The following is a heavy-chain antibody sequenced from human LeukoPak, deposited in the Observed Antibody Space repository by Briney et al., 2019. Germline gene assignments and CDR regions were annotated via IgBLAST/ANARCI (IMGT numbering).Heavy chain of an antibody. V-gene: IGHV4-59*01. Sequence: SETLSLTCTVSGGSISSYYWSWVRQPPGKGLEWIGYVYYSGSTEYNPSLKSRVTISVDTSKIQFSLKLNSVTAADTAVYYCARGRDFWSGYSFDYWGQGTLVTVSS. J-gene: IGHJ4*02. CDR1: GGSISSYY. D-gene: IGHD3-3*01. CDR2: VYYSGST. CDR3: ARGRDFWSGYSFDY.